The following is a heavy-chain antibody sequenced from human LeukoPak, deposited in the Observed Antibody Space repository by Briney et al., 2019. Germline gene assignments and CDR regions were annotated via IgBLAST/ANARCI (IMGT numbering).Heavy chain of an antibody. Sequence: ASVKVSCKVSGYTLTELSMHWVRQAPGKGLEWMGGFDPEDGETIYAQKFQGRVTMAGDTSTDTAYMELSSLRSEDTAVYYCATVIAAAGTGVQFDYWGQGTLVTVSS. V-gene: IGHV1-24*01. D-gene: IGHD6-13*01. CDR3: ATVIAAAGTGVQFDY. CDR1: GYTLTELS. J-gene: IGHJ4*02. CDR2: FDPEDGET.